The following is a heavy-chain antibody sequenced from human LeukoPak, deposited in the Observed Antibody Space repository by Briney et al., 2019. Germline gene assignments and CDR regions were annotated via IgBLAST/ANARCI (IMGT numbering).Heavy chain of an antibody. J-gene: IGHJ3*02. CDR3: AREGIAAAGTDAFDI. CDR2: IYYTGST. V-gene: IGHV4-59*12. D-gene: IGHD6-13*01. Sequence: SETLSLTCTVSGGSISSDYWSWIRQPPGKGLEWIGYIYYTGSTNYNPSLKSRVTMSVDTSKNQFSLKLSSVTAADTAVYYCAREGIAAAGTDAFDIWGQGTMVTVSS. CDR1: GGSISSDY.